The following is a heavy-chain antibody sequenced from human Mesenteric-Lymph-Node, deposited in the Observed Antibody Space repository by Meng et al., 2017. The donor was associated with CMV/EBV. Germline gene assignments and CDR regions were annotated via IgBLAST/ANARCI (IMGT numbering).Heavy chain of an antibody. V-gene: IGHV4-39*07. CDR2: IYYSGST. Sequence: SETLSLTCTVSGGSISSSSYYWGWIRQPPGKGLEWIGSIYYSGSTYYNPSLKSRVTISVDTSKNQFSLKLSSVTAADTAVYYCAKHTIFGVGRYYYYAMDVWGQGTTVTVSS. CDR1: GGSISSSSYY. D-gene: IGHD3-3*01. CDR3: AKHTIFGVGRYYYYAMDV. J-gene: IGHJ6*02.